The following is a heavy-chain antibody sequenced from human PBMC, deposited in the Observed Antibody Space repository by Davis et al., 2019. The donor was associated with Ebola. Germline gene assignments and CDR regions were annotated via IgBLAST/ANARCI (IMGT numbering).Heavy chain of an antibody. CDR1: GFTFSSYA. CDR3: ARGGYYFDY. V-gene: IGHV3-7*01. CDR2: IKQDGSEK. J-gene: IGHJ4*02. Sequence: PGGSLRLSCAASGFTFSSYAMHWVRQAPGKGLEWVANIKQDGSEKYYVDSVKGRFTISRDNAKNSLYLQMNSLRDEDTAVYYCARGGYYFDYWGQGTLVTVSS.